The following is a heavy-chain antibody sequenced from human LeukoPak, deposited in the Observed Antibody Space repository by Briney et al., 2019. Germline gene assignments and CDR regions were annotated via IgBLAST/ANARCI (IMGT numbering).Heavy chain of an antibody. CDR2: INPNSGGT. CDR3: ANLGASITMVRGATPTPWFDP. Sequence: ASVKVSCKASGYTFTGYYMHWVRQAPGQGLEWMGWINPNSGGTNYAQKFQGRVTMTRDTSISTAYMELGRLRSDDTAVYYCANLGASITMVRGATPTPWFDPWGQGTLVTVSS. V-gene: IGHV1-2*02. D-gene: IGHD3-10*01. J-gene: IGHJ5*02. CDR1: GYTFTGYY.